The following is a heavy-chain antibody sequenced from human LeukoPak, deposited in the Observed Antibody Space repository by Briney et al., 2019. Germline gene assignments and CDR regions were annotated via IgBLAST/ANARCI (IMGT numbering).Heavy chain of an antibody. D-gene: IGHD5-18*01. CDR2: SYHSGST. CDR3: ARGGTAMVYYYYGMDV. Sequence: SETLSLTCAVSGGSISSSNWWWWVRQPPGEGLEWIGESYHSGSTNYNPSLKSRVTISVDKSKNQFSLKLSSVTAADTAVYYCARGGTAMVYYYYGMDVWGKGTTVTVSS. CDR1: GGSISSSNW. V-gene: IGHV4-4*02. J-gene: IGHJ6*04.